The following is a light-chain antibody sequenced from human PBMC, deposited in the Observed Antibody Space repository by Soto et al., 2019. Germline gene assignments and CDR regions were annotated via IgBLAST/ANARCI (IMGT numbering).Light chain of an antibody. CDR3: QQYYSYTRT. J-gene: IGKJ1*01. V-gene: IGKV1-8*01. Sequence: AIRMTQSPSSLSASTGDRVTITCRASQGIISYLSWYQQKPGKAPKLLIYAASTLQSGVPSRFSGSGSGTDFTLTISCLQSEDFATYYCQQYYSYTRTFGQGTKVDIK. CDR2: AAS. CDR1: QGIISY.